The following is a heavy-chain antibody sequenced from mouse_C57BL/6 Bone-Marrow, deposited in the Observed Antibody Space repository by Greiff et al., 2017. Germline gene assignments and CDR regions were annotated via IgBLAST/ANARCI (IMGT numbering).Heavy chain of an antibody. Sequence: DVMLVESGGDLVKPGGSLKLSCAASGFTFSSYGMSWVRQTPDKRLEWVATISSGGSYTYYHDSVKGRFTISRDNAKNTLYLHMSSLKSEDTAMYYCARHTMITAWCAYWGQGTLVTVSA. J-gene: IGHJ3*01. D-gene: IGHD2-4*01. CDR1: GFTFSSYG. CDR3: ARHTMITAWCAY. CDR2: ISSGGSYT. V-gene: IGHV5-6*02.